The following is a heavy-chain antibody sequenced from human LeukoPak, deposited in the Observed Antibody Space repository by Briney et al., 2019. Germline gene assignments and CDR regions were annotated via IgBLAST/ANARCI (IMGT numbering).Heavy chain of an antibody. CDR1: GYTFTGYY. CDR3: ATNWGYCGGDCDPYDAFDS. J-gene: IGHJ3*02. V-gene: IGHV1-2*02. CDR2: INPNSGGT. D-gene: IGHD2-21*02. Sequence: ASVKVSCKASGYTFTGYYMHWVRQAPGQGLEWMGWINPNSGGTNYAQKFQGRVTMTRDTSISTAYMELSRLRSDDTAVYYCATNWGYCGGDCDPYDAFDSSGQWSMVTVSS.